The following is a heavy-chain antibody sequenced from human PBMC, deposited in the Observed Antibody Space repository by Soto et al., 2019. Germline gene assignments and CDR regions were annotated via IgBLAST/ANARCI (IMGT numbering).Heavy chain of an antibody. J-gene: IGHJ6*02. CDR3: ASQGLRYYYYGMDV. CDR1: GGSISSSSYY. D-gene: IGHD4-17*01. Sequence: QLQLQESGPGLVKPSETLSLTCTVSGGSISSSSYYWGWIRQPPGKGLEGIGSIYYSGSTYYIPSLKSRVTISVDTSNNEISLKLSSVTAADTAVYDCASQGLRYYYYGMDVWGQGTTVTVSS. V-gene: IGHV4-39*01. CDR2: IYYSGST.